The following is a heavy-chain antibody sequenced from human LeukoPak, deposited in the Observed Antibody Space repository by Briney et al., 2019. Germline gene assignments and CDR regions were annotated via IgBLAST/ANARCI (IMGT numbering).Heavy chain of an antibody. CDR2: ISYDGSSK. D-gene: IGHD6-19*01. J-gene: IGHJ4*02. CDR3: AKVAVAGSVGNVDY. V-gene: IGHV3-30*18. CDR1: GFTFSSYG. Sequence: PGGSLRLSCAASGFTFSSYGMHWVRQAPGKGLEWVAVISYDGSSKYYADSVKGRFTISRDNSKNTLYLQMNSLRAEDTAVYYCAKVAVAGSVGNVDYWGQGTLVTVSS.